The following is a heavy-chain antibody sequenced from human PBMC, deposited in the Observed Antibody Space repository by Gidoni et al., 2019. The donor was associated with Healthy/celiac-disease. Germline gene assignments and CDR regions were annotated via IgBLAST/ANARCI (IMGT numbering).Heavy chain of an antibody. Sequence: QVQLVESGGGVVQPGRSLRLYCAASGFTFSSYGMHWVRQAPGKGLEWVAVISYDGSNKYYADSVKGRFTISRDNSKNTLYLQMNSLRAEDTAVYYCAKGYSGYDFDYWGQGTLVTVSS. CDR1: GFTFSSYG. CDR2: ISYDGSNK. D-gene: IGHD5-12*01. V-gene: IGHV3-30*18. J-gene: IGHJ4*02. CDR3: AKGYSGYDFDY.